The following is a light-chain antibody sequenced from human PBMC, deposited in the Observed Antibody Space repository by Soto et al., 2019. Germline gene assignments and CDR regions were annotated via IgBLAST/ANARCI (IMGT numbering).Light chain of an antibody. V-gene: IGKV3-20*01. CDR1: QSVSSNY. J-gene: IGKJ1*01. CDR3: QQYGSLSWT. CDR2: GAS. Sequence: EIVMTQSPGTLSLSPGETATLSCRASQSVSSNYVAWFHQKPGQAPRLLIYGASSRATGVPDRFSASGSGTDFTLTISRLEPEDFAVYYCQQYGSLSWTFGQGTKVEIK.